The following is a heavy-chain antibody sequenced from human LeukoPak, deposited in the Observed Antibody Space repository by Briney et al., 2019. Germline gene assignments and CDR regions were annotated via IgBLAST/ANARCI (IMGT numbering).Heavy chain of an antibody. D-gene: IGHD5-12*01. V-gene: IGHV4-30-4*01. J-gene: IGHJ5*02. CDR2: IYYSGST. Sequence: SETLSLTCTVSGGSISSGDYYWSWIRQPPGKGLEWIGYIYYSGSTYYNPSLKSRVTISVDTSKNQFSLKLSSVTAADTAVYYYARRGYSGYDGFPWFDPWGQGTLVNVSS. CDR1: GGSISSGDYY. CDR3: ARRGYSGYDGFPWFDP.